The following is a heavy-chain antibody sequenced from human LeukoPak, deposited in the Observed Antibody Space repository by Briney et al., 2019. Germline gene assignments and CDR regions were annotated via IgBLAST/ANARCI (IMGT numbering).Heavy chain of an antibody. J-gene: IGHJ4*02. D-gene: IGHD5-12*01. CDR1: GFPFSSYG. CDR3: AREGLGYMSNPGY. CDR2: IWYDGSNK. Sequence: GGSLRLSCAASGFPFSSYGMHGVRQAPGKGLEWVAVIWYDGSNKYYADSVKGRFTISRDNSKNTLYLQMNSLRAEDTAVYYCAREGLGYMSNPGYWGQGTLVTVSS. V-gene: IGHV3-33*01.